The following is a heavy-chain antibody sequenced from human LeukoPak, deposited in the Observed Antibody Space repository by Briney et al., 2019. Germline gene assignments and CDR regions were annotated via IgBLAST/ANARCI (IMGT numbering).Heavy chain of an antibody. Sequence: ASVKVSCKASGYTFTGYYMHWVRQAPGQGLEWMGRINPNSGGTNYAQKFQGRVTMTRDTSISTAYMELSRLRSDDTAVYYCASWGQEWELLRDFDYWGQGTLVTVSS. CDR3: ASWGQEWELLRDFDY. J-gene: IGHJ4*02. CDR1: GYTFTGYY. V-gene: IGHV1-2*06. CDR2: INPNSGGT. D-gene: IGHD1-26*01.